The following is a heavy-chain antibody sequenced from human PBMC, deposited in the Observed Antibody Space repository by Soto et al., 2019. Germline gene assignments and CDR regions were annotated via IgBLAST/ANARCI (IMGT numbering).Heavy chain of an antibody. CDR2: ISYDGSNK. J-gene: IGHJ6*02. CDR1: GFTFSSYA. V-gene: IGHV3-30-3*01. CDR3: ARGLYGMAV. Sequence: QVQLVESGGDVVQPGRSLRLSCAASGFTFSSYAMHWVRQAPGKGLEWVAVISYDGSNKYYADSVKGRFTISRDNSKNPLYLQMNSLRAEDTAVYYCARGLYGMAVWGQGTTVTVSS.